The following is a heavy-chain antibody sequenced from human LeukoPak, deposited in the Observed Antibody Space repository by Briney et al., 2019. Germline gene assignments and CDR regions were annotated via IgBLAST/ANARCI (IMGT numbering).Heavy chain of an antibody. CDR2: ISSSSSYI. CDR3: ARGSVGPNYCSSTSCYYVVDY. CDR1: GFTFSSYS. D-gene: IGHD2-2*01. J-gene: IGHJ4*02. Sequence: GGSLRLSCAASGFTFSSYSMNWVRQAPGEGLEWVSSISSSSSYIYYADSVKGRFTISRDNAKTSLYLQMNSLRAEDTAVYYCARGSVGPNYCSSTSCYYVVDYWGQGTLVTVSS. V-gene: IGHV3-21*01.